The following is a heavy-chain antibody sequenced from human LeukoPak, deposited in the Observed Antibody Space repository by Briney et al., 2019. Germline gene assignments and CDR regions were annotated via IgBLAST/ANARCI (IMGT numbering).Heavy chain of an antibody. J-gene: IGHJ4*02. D-gene: IGHD2-2*01. V-gene: IGHV1-2*06. CDR2: INPNSGGT. CDR3: ARSKRGYCSSTSCYFFDY. Sequence: ASVKVSCKASGYTFTGYYMHWVRQAPGQGLEWMGRINPNSGGTNYAQKFQGRVTMTRDTSISTAYMELSRLRSDDTAVYYCARSKRGYCSSTSCYFFDYWGQGTLVTVSS. CDR1: GYTFTGYY.